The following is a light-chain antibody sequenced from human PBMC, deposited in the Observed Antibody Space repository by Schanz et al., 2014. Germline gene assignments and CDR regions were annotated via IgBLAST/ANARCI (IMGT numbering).Light chain of an antibody. CDR1: QSVNSN. CDR3: QQYNDWPWT. J-gene: IGKJ1*01. Sequence: EIVMTQSPATLSVSPGERATLSCRASQSVNSNLAWYQQKPGLAPRLLIYGTSTRATGIPDRFSGSGSGTDFTLTISRLEPEDFAVYYCQQYNDWPWTFGQGTKVEMK. CDR2: GTS. V-gene: IGKV3D-15*01.